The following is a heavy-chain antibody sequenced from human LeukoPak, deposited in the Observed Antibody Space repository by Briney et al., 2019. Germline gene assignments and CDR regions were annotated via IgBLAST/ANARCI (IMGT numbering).Heavy chain of an antibody. Sequence: SETLSLTCAVYGGSFSGYYWSWIRQPPGKGLEWIGEINHSGSTNYNPSLKSRVTISLDTSKNQFSLKLSSVTAADTAVYYCARGRRGSGSYYNLWGQGTLVTVSS. CDR3: ARGRRGSGSYYNL. CDR1: GGSFSGYY. D-gene: IGHD3-10*01. J-gene: IGHJ5*02. CDR2: INHSGST. V-gene: IGHV4-34*01.